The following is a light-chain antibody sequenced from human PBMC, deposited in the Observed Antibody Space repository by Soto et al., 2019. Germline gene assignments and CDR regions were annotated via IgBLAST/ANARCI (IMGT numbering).Light chain of an antibody. CDR1: SNDIGAYNY. Sequence: LTQPCPVSGSPGQSITISCTGNSNDIGAYNYVSWYQQHPGKAPKLLIYDVTNRPSGVSDRFSGSKSGRTASLTISGLQPQDEADYYCSSYTSIIAIVFGGGTKVTVL. CDR3: SSYTSIIAIV. J-gene: IGLJ2*01. V-gene: IGLV2-14*03. CDR2: DVT.